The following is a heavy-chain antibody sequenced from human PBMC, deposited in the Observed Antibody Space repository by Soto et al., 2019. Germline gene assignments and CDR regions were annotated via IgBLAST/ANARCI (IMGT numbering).Heavy chain of an antibody. CDR2: ISWNSGSI. CDR3: AKDIGWQLALDAFDI. D-gene: IGHD6-13*01. V-gene: IGHV3-9*01. CDR1: GFTFDDYA. J-gene: IGHJ3*02. Sequence: GGSLRLSCAASGFTFDDYAMHWVRQAPGKGLEWVSGISWNSGSIGYADSVKGRFTISRDNAKNSLYLQMNSLRAEDTALYYCAKDIGWQLALDAFDIWGQGTMVTVSS.